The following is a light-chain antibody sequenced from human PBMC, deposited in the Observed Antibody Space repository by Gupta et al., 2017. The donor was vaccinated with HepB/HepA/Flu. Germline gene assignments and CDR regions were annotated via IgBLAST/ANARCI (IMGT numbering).Light chain of an antibody. CDR3: LLSYSGVRV. Sequence: QAVVTQEPSLTVSPGGTVIFTCGSSTGAVTSTHYPYWFQHKPGQAPTTLVYDTNNKQSWAFARFSGSLLGGKAALTLSGAQPEDEADYYCLLSYSGVRVFGGGTKLTVL. CDR1: TGAVTSTHY. CDR2: DTN. V-gene: IGLV7-46*01. J-gene: IGLJ2*01.